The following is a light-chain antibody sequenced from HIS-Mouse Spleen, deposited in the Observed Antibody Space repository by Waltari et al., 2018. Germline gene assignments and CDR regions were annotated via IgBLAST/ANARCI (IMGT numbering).Light chain of an antibody. J-gene: IGLJ3*02. CDR1: GSHIRARYH. CDR2: GNS. CDR3: QSYDSSLSGWV. V-gene: IGLV1-40*01. Sequence: HSVLTQPPSVSAAPGQRVTISCTARGSHIRARYHVPWYQQLPGTAHNLLIYGNSNRPSWVPDRFSGSKSGTSASLAITGLQAEDEADYSCQSYDSSLSGWVFGGGTKLTVL.